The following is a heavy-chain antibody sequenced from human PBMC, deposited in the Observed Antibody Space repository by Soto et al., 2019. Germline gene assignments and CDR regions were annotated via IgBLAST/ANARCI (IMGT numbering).Heavy chain of an antibody. CDR2: INIGSGNT. CDR1: GYDFSSYA. J-gene: IGHJ6*02. Sequence: GASVKVSCKASGYDFSSYAMHWVRQAPGQRLEWMGWINIGSGNTEYSQNFQDRITITRDTSSSTVYMELNSLKSEDTAVYYCARDGGDCGHRLIYYYYIRLDVWGQGSMVTVS. V-gene: IGHV1-3*04. CDR3: ARDGGDCGHRLIYYYYIRLDV. D-gene: IGHD2-21*02.